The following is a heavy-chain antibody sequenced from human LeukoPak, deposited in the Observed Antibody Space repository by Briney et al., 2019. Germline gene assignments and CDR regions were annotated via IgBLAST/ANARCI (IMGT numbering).Heavy chain of an antibody. CDR3: ARHRGGSSGWYVAY. V-gene: IGHV4-59*08. CDR1: SGSISSYY. J-gene: IGHJ4*02. CDR2: IYYSGST. Sequence: SETLSLTCTVSSGSISSYYWSWIRQPPAKGLEWIGYIYYSGSTNYNPSLKSRVTISVDTSKNQFSLTLSSVTAADTAVYYCARHRGGSSGWYVAYWGQGTLVTVSS. D-gene: IGHD6-19*01.